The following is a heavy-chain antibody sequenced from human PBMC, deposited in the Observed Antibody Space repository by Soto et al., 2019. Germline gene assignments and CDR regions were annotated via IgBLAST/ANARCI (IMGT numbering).Heavy chain of an antibody. J-gene: IGHJ5*02. CDR1: GFTFSSYS. D-gene: IGHD2-2*01. Sequence: EVQLVESGGGLVKPGGSLRLSCAASGFTFSSYSMNWVRQAPGKGLEWVSSISSSSSYIYYADSVKGRFTISRDNAKNSRYLQLISLRAADTAVYYCARDRGDVVVPAARPYNWFDPWGQGSLVTVSS. CDR2: ISSSSSYI. CDR3: ARDRGDVVVPAARPYNWFDP. V-gene: IGHV3-21*01.